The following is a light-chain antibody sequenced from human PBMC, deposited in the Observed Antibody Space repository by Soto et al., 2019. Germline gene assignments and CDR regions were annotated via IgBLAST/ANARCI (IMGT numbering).Light chain of an antibody. CDR2: AAS. J-gene: IGKJ2*02. CDR3: QQSYSTPWT. CDR1: QSISSY. Sequence: DIQMTQSPSSLSASVGDRVTITCRASQSISSYLNWYQQKPRKAPKLLIFAASSFESGVPSTFSGSRSWTDFTLTISSLQPEDFATYYCQQSYSTPWTFGQGTKLEIK. V-gene: IGKV1-39*01.